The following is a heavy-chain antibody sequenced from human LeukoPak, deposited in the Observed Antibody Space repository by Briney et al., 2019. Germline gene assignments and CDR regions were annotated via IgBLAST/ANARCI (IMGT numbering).Heavy chain of an antibody. D-gene: IGHD3-22*01. Sequence: SETLSLTCAVYGGSFSGYYWSWIRQPPGKGLEWSGEINHSGSTTYNPSLKSRVTISVATSKHQFPLKLSSVTAADTAVYYCARATNYYGSSGWGPCDYWGQGTLVTVSS. V-gene: IGHV4-34*01. CDR3: ARATNYYGSSGWGPCDY. CDR1: GGSFSGYY. CDR2: INHSGST. J-gene: IGHJ4*02.